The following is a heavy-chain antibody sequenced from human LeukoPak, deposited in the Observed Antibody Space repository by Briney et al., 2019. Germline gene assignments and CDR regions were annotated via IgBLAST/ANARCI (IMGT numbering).Heavy chain of an antibody. CDR2: IKSKSDGGTT. CDR3: TTAPRGYCSGGSCSYAFDI. D-gene: IGHD2-15*01. CDR1: TFTFSNAW. Sequence: GGSLRLSCAASTFTFSNAWMSWVRQAPGKGLEWVGRIKSKSDGGTTDYDAPVKGRFTISRDDSKNTLYLQMNSLKTEDTAVYYCTTAPRGYCSGGSCSYAFDIWGQGTMVTVSS. J-gene: IGHJ3*02. V-gene: IGHV3-15*01.